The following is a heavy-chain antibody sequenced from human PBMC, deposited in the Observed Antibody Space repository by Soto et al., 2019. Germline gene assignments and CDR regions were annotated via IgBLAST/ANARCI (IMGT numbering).Heavy chain of an antibody. J-gene: IGHJ3*02. Sequence: QVQLVQSGAEVKKPGSSVKVSCKASGGTFSSYAISWVRQAPGQGLEWMGGIIPIFGTANYAQKFQGRVTITADESTSTAYMELSSLRSEATAVYYCARAAYCSGGSCYTWKGAFDIWGQGTMVTVSS. CDR2: IIPIFGTA. V-gene: IGHV1-69*01. CDR1: GGTFSSYA. D-gene: IGHD2-15*01. CDR3: ARAAYCSGGSCYTWKGAFDI.